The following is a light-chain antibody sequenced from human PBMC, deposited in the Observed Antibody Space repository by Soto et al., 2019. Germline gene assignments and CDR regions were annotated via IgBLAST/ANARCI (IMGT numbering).Light chain of an antibody. CDR3: QQYLSTPFT. CDR1: QSVLYRSNGRNY. CDR2: WAS. J-gene: IGKJ2*01. V-gene: IGKV4-1*01. Sequence: DIVMTQSPDSLAVSLGERATIHCRSSQSVLYRSNGRNYLAWYQQKPGQRPEVLFYWASTREARLTDRFSGGGSGAYFTLTSSSLQPEDVALYFCQQYLSTPFTFGQGTRLEIK.